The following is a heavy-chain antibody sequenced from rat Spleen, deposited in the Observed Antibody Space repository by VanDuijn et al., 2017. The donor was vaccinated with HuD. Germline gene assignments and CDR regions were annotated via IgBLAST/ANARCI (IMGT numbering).Heavy chain of an antibody. V-gene: IGHV5-7*01. D-gene: IGHD1-4*01. Sequence: EVQLVESGGGLVQPGRSLKLSCAASGFTFSDYNMAWVRQAPKKGLEWVATISYDGYNTYYRDSVKGRFTISRDNAESTLYLQMDSLGSDDTATYYCATDVGYTPFDYWGQGVMVTVSS. CDR2: ISYDGYNT. CDR3: ATDVGYTPFDY. J-gene: IGHJ2*01. CDR1: GFTFSDYN.